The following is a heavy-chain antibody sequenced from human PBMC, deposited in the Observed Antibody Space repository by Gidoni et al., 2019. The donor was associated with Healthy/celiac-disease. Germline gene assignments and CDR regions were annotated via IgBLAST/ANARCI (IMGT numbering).Heavy chain of an antibody. Sequence: QVQLVESGGGLVKPGGSLRLSCAASGFPFSDYYMSWIRQAPGKGLEWVSYISSSSSYTNYADSVKGRFTISRDNAKNSLYLQMNSLRAEDTAVYYCASIVVVPAALGYWGQGTLVTVSS. D-gene: IGHD2-2*01. V-gene: IGHV3-11*06. CDR3: ASIVVVPAALGY. J-gene: IGHJ4*02. CDR2: ISSSSSYT. CDR1: GFPFSDYY.